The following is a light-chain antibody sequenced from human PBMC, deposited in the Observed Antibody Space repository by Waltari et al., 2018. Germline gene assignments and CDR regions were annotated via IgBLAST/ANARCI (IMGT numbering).Light chain of an antibody. CDR2: KAS. V-gene: IGKV1-5*03. J-gene: IGKJ1*01. CDR3: QQYNRYST. Sequence: DIQMTQSPSTLSASVGDRVTITCQASQSISSYLAWYQQKPGKAPKLLISKASTLGSGVPARFSGSGSGTEFTLTISSLQPDDFATYYCQQYNRYSTFGQGTKVEIK. CDR1: QSISSY.